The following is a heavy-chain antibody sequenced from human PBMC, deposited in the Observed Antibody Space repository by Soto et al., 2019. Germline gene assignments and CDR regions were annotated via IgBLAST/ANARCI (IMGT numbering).Heavy chain of an antibody. D-gene: IGHD6-13*01. V-gene: IGHV3-11*05. CDR2: ISSSTSHT. Sequence: PGGSPRLSCAVSGFTFSDYYMTWIRQAPGKGLEWVSYISSSTSHTNYADSVKGRFTISRDNAKNSLFLQMNSLRAEDTAVYYYARGRGAAADYFDFWGQGTLVTVSS. J-gene: IGHJ4*02. CDR3: ARGRGAAADYFDF. CDR1: GFTFSDYY.